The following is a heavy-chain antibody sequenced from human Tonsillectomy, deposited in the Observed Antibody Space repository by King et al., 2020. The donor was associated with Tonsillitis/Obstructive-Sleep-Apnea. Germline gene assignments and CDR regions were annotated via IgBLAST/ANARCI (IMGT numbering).Heavy chain of an antibody. CDR1: VGSIRGYY. Sequence: QLQESGPGLVKPSETLSLTCTVSVGSIRGYYWSWIRQPPGKGLEWIGYIIDIGRTNYNPSPKSRVTISVDTSKNQFSLKLSSVTAADTAVYYCARHGNDDLNGMDVWGQGTTVTVSS. V-gene: IGHV4-59*08. J-gene: IGHJ6*02. CDR3: ARHGNDDLNGMDV. CDR2: IIDIGRT. D-gene: IGHD1-1*01.